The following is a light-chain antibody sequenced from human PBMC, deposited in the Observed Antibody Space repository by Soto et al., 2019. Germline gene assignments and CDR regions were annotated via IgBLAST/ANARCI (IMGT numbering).Light chain of an antibody. V-gene: IGKV1-5*01. CDR3: QQYNNYPRT. CDR2: DAS. CDR1: ESIRTW. Sequence: DIQMTQSPSTLSASIGARVTITCRASESIRTWLAWYQHKPGKAPKFLIYDASSLESGVPSRFSGSGSGTEFTLTICNLQPDDFATYFCQQYNNYPRTSGQGTKVEIK. J-gene: IGKJ1*01.